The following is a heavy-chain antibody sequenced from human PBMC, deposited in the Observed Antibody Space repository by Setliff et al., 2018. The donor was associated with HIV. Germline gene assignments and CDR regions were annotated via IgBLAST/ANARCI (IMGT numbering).Heavy chain of an antibody. CDR3: TRLPHIVVVTAIPYFDY. V-gene: IGHV3-49*04. Sequence: GGSLRLSCTASGFTFGDYAMNWVRQAPGKGLEWVGFIRSKAYGGTTEYAASVKGRFTISRDDSKSIAYLQMNSLKTEDTAVYYCTRLPHIVVVTAIPYFDYWGQGTLVTVCS. D-gene: IGHD2-21*02. CDR1: GFTFGDYA. CDR2: IRSKAYGGTT. J-gene: IGHJ4*02.